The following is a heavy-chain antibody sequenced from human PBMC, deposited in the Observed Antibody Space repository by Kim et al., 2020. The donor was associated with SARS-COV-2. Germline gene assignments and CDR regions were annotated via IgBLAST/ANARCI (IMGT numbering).Heavy chain of an antibody. J-gene: IGHJ6*02. Sequence: GGSLRLSCAASGFTFSSYWMSWVRQAPGKGLEWVANIKQDGSEKYYVDSVKGRFTISRDNAKNSLYLQMNSLRAEDTAVYYCARDAAPWFWSGYYPQLYYYYGIDVWGQGTTVTGSS. D-gene: IGHD3-3*01. CDR3: ARDAAPWFWSGYYPQLYYYYGIDV. CDR2: IKQDGSEK. V-gene: IGHV3-7*03. CDR1: GFTFSSYW.